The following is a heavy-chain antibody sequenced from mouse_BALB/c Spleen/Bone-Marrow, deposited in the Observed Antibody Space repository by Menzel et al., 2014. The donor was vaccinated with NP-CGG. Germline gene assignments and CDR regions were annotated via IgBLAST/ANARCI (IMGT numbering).Heavy chain of an antibody. D-gene: IGHD1-2*01. V-gene: IGHV1S130*01. J-gene: IGHJ2*01. CDR1: GYTFTSTW. CDR3: ARGATALDY. Sequence: QVQLKQSGSVLVRPGASVKLSCRASGYTFTSTWMHWAKQRPGQGLEWIGEIHPNSGNTNYNEEFKGKATLTVDTSSSTAYMDLSSLTSEDSAVYYCARGATALDYWGQGTTLTVSS. CDR2: IHPNSGNT.